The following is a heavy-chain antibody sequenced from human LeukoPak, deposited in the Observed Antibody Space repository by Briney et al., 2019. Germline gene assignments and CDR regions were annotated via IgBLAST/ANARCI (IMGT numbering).Heavy chain of an antibody. CDR1: GGSISSFS. D-gene: IGHD3-22*01. CDR3: ARQSTSGYYMDVWDY. Sequence: PSETLSLTCTVSGGSISSFSWSWIRQTPGKGLEWIGYIDYSESTSYNPSLRSRVTISGDTSKNQFSMKMSSVTAADTAIYYCARQSTSGYYMDVWDYWGQGTLVTVSS. J-gene: IGHJ4*02. V-gene: IGHV4-59*08. CDR2: IDYSEST.